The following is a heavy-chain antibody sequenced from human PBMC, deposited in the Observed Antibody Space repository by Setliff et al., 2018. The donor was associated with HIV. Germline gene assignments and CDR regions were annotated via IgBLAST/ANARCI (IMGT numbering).Heavy chain of an antibody. J-gene: IGHJ5*02. CDR1: GVTLDTSD. V-gene: IGHV3-49*03. CDR2: IRTKNYRGTT. CDR3: SRGGRPTDEYVWFDP. D-gene: IGHD2-15*01. Sequence: PGGSLRLSCEVSGVTLDTSDIHWFRQAPGKGLEWVSFIRTKNYRGTTEYAASVEGRFTISRDDSRGVAYLQMNSLKSEDTAVYYCSRGGRPTDEYVWFDPWGQGTQVTVSS.